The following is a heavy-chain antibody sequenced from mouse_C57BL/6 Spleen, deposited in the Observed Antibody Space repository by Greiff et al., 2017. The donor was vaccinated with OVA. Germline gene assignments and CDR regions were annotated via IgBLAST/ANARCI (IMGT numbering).Heavy chain of an antibody. CDR1: GYSITSGYS. J-gene: IGHJ3*01. V-gene: IGHV3-6*01. CDR3: ARGDFGFAY. Sequence: EVQLQESGPGLVKPSQSLSLTCSVTGYSITSGYSWNWIRQFPGNKLEWMGYISYDGSNNYNPSLKNRISITRDTSKNQFFLKLNSVTTEDTATYYCARGDFGFAYWGQGTLVTVSA. CDR2: ISYDGSN. D-gene: IGHD2-4*01.